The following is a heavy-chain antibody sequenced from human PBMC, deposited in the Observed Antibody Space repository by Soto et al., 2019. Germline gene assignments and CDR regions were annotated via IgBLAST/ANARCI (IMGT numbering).Heavy chain of an antibody. CDR2: IYRSGSI. CDR3: ARVFYTDSGGYPRPIFDS. V-gene: IGHV4-4*07. Sequence: QVQLQGSGPGLVRPSGTLSLTCSVSGASVTDYSWTWIRQPAGRGLEWIGLIYRSGSITYNPSLESRVTMSLDTSKTQFSLRLTSVTAAETAVYYCARVFYTDSGGYPRPIFDSWSQGTLVTVSS. D-gene: IGHD3-22*01. J-gene: IGHJ4*02. CDR1: GASVTDYS.